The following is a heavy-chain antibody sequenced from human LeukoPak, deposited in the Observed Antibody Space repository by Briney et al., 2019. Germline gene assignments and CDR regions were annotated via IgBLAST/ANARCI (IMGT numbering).Heavy chain of an antibody. CDR1: GFTFNTYE. V-gene: IGHV3-7*05. CDR3: ARTLRLGTPRAFDI. Sequence: GGSLRLSCAASGFTFNTYEMHWVRQAPGKGLEWVANIHEDGSDKYYVDSVKGRFTISRDNAKNSLYLQMNSLRAEDTALYYCARTLRLGTPRAFDIWGRGTMVTVSS. D-gene: IGHD1-14*01. J-gene: IGHJ3*02. CDR2: IHEDGSDK.